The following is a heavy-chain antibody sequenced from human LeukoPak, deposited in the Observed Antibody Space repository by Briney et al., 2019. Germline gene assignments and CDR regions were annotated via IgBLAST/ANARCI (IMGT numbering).Heavy chain of an antibody. CDR2: IIPIFGTA. CDR1: GGTFSSYA. CDR3: ARERCSSTSCLYYFDY. Sequence: SVKVSCKASGGTFSSYAISWVRQAPGQGLEWMGGIIPIFGTANYAQKFQGRVTITADESTCTAYMELSSLRSEDTAVYYCARERCSSTSCLYYFDYWGQGTLVTVSS. V-gene: IGHV1-69*13. J-gene: IGHJ4*02. D-gene: IGHD2-2*01.